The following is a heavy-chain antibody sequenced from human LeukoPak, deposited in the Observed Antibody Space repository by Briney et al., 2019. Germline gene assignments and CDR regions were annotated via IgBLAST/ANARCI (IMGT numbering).Heavy chain of an antibody. CDR2: ISGSGGST. Sequence: PGGSLRLSCAASGFTFSSYAMSWVRQAPGKRLEWVSAISGSGGSTYYADSVKGRFTISRDNSKNTLYLQMNSLRAEDTAVYYCAKSPRSVISPTDYWGQGTLVTVSS. CDR3: AKSPRSVISPTDY. V-gene: IGHV3-23*01. CDR1: GFTFSSYA. D-gene: IGHD3-22*01. J-gene: IGHJ4*02.